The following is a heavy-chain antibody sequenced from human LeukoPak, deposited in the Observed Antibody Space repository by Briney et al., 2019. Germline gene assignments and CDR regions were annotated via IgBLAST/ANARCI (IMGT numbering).Heavy chain of an antibody. J-gene: IGHJ5*02. Sequence: ASVKVSCKVSGYTLTELSMHWVRQAPGKGLEWMGGFDPEDGETIYAQKFQGRVTMTEDTSTDTAYMELSSLRSEDTAVYYCATAKAIFKNYYDSSGYSWGQGTLVTVSS. V-gene: IGHV1-24*01. D-gene: IGHD3-22*01. CDR3: ATAKAIFKNYYDSSGYS. CDR1: GYTLTELS. CDR2: FDPEDGET.